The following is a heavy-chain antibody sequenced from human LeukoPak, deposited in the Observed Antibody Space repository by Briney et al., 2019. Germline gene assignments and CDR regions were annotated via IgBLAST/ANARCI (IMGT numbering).Heavy chain of an antibody. CDR2: IYSGGST. D-gene: IGHD1-1*01. CDR3: ARGPQLGWEDD. Sequence: GGSLRLSCAASGFTVSSNYMSWVRQAPGRVLEWVSVIYSGGSTYYADSVKGRFTISRDNSKNTLYLQMNSLRAEDTAVYYCARGPQLGWEDDWGQGTLVTVSS. J-gene: IGHJ4*02. CDR1: GFTVSSNY. V-gene: IGHV3-66*01.